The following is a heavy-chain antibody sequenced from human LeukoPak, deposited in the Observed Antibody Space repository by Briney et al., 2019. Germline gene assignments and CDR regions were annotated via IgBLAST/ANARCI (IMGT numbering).Heavy chain of an antibody. J-gene: IGHJ4*02. D-gene: IGHD3-22*01. Sequence: ASVKVSCKASGYTFTGYYMHWVRQAPGQGLEWMGRINPNSGGTNYAQKFQGRVTMTRDTSISTAYMELSRLRSDDTAVYYCARESGHSYEKNLDFWGQGTLLTVSS. V-gene: IGHV1-2*06. CDR1: GYTFTGYY. CDR2: INPNSGGT. CDR3: ARESGHSYEKNLDF.